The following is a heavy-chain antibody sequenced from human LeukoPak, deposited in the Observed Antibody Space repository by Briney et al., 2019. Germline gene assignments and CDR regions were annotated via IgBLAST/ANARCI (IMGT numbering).Heavy chain of an antibody. CDR2: ISYDGSNK. D-gene: IGHD6-6*01. CDR3: ARDRFTHSSSRVVFDY. CDR1: GFTFSSYA. Sequence: PGGSLRLSCAASGFTFSSYAMHWVRQAPGKGLEWVAVISYDGSNKYYADSVKGRFTISRDNSKNTLYLQMNSLGAEDTAVYYCARDRFTHSSSRVVFDYWGQGTLVTVSS. V-gene: IGHV3-30-3*01. J-gene: IGHJ4*02.